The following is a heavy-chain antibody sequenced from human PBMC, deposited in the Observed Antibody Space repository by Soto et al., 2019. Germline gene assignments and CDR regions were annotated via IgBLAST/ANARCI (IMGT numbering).Heavy chain of an antibody. CDR3: ARLNSNYGYYGMDV. J-gene: IGHJ6*02. D-gene: IGHD3-22*01. CDR1: GGSVSSGSYY. Sequence: SETLSLTCTVSGGSVSSGSYYWSWIRQPPGKGLEWIGYIYYSGSTNDNPSLRSRVTISVDTSKNQFSLKLSSVTAADTAVYYCARLNSNYGYYGMDVWGQGTTVTVSS. CDR2: IYYSGST. V-gene: IGHV4-61*01.